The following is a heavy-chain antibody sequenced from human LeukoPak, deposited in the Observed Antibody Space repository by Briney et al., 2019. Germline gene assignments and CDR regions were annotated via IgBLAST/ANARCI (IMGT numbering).Heavy chain of an antibody. J-gene: IGHJ4*01. D-gene: IGHD3-10*01. V-gene: IGHV4-4*07. CDR3: ARDHYGSGSYKAYFDY. CDR2: VYSSGAT. Sequence: SETLSLTCTVSDASVTTYSWSWLRQPAGKGLEWIGRVYSSGATKYNPFLKSRVTISADTSKNQFSLKLPSVTAADTAVYYCARDHYGSGSYKAYFDYWGHGIQVTVSS. CDR1: DASVTTYS.